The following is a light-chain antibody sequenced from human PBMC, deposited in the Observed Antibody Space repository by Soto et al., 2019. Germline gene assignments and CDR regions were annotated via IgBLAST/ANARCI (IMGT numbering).Light chain of an antibody. V-gene: IGLV2-14*03. J-gene: IGLJ1*01. CDR2: EVS. CDR1: SSDVGGYNY. CDR3: SSYTASSTLL. Sequence: QSALTQPASVSGSPGQSITISCTGTSSDVGGYNYVSWSQQHPGKAPKLLTSEVSNQPSGVSNRFSGSKSGNTASLTISGLQADDEADYYCSSYTASSTLLFGTGTKVTVL.